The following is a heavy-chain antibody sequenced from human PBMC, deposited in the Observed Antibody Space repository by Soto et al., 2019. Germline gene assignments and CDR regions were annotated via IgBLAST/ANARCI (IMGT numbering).Heavy chain of an antibody. J-gene: IGHJ6*02. V-gene: IGHV1-69*13. CDR3: ARDIGAVAGPSYGMDV. Sequence: GYSVQVSCKASGGTFSSYAISWVRQAPGQGLEWMGGIIPIFGTANYAQKFQGRVTITADESTSTAYMELSSLRSEDTAVYYCARDIGAVAGPSYGMDVWGQGTTVSVSS. CDR1: GGTFSSYA. CDR2: IIPIFGTA. D-gene: IGHD6-19*01.